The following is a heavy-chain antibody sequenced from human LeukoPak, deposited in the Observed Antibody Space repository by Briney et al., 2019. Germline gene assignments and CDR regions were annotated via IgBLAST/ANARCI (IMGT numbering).Heavy chain of an antibody. J-gene: IGHJ4*02. CDR1: GFTFSSYA. CDR3: AKGSSQYFDY. V-gene: IGHV3-33*06. CDR2: IWYDGSNK. Sequence: GGSLRLSCAASGFTFSSYAMSWVRQAPGKGLEWVAVIWYDGSNKYYADSVKGRFTISRDNSKDTLYLQMNSLRAEDTAVYYCAKGSSQYFDYWGQGTLVTVSS.